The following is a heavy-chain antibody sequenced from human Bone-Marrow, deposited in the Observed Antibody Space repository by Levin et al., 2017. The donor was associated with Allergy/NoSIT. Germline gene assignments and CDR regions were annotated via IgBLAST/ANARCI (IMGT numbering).Heavy chain of an antibody. CDR2: IVVGSGNT. Sequence: SVKVSCKASGFTFTSSAVQWVRQARGQRLEWIGWIVVGSGNTNYAQKFQERVTITRDMSTSTAYMELSSLRSEDTAVYYCAADNLGDYYYYGMDVWGQGTTVTVSS. CDR3: AADNLGDYYYYGMDV. CDR1: GFTFTSSA. J-gene: IGHJ6*02. V-gene: IGHV1-58*01. D-gene: IGHD1-26*01.